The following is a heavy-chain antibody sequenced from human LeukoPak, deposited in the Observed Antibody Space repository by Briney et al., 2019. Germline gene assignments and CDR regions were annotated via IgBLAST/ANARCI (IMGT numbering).Heavy chain of an antibody. D-gene: IGHD2/OR15-2a*01. Sequence: GGSLRLSCAASGFTFSTYAIHWVRQAPGKGLEWVAVIWYDGSKKYYADSVKGRFTISRDNSKNMVYLQMNSLRAEDTAVYYCARDPPIDWGQGTMVTVSS. CDR2: IWYDGSKK. V-gene: IGHV3-33*01. CDR1: GFTFSTYA. J-gene: IGHJ3*01. CDR3: ARDPPID.